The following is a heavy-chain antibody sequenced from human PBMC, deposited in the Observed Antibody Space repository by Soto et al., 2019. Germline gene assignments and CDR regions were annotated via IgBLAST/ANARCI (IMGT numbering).Heavy chain of an antibody. J-gene: IGHJ5*02. V-gene: IGHV4-61*01. CDR3: ARASTLRGGWLDP. D-gene: IGHD2-15*01. CDR1: GGPVRNGSCY. Sequence: SETLSLTCTVSGGPVRNGSCYWSWIRQSPGKGLEWIGYIYHTGSPNYNPSLKSRVTISVDTSKNLFSLNLTSLTAADTAVYFCARASTLRGGWLDPWGQGAPVTVSS. CDR2: IYHTGSP.